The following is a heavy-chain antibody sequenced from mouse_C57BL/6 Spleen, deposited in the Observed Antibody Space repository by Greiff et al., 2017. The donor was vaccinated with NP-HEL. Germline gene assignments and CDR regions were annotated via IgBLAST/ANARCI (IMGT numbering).Heavy chain of an antibody. Sequence: EVKLMESGGGLVKPGGSLKLSCAASGFTFSSYAMSWVRQTPEKRLEWVATISDGGSYTYYPDNVKGRFTISRDNAKNNLYLQMSHLKSEDTAMYYCAREGTTVVALDYWGQGTTLTVSS. D-gene: IGHD1-1*01. V-gene: IGHV5-4*01. J-gene: IGHJ2*01. CDR1: GFTFSSYA. CDR2: ISDGGSYT. CDR3: AREGTTVVALDY.